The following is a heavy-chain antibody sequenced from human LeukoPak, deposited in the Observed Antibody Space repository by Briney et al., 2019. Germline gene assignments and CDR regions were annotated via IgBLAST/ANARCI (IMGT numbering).Heavy chain of an antibody. D-gene: IGHD3-22*01. Sequence: GASVKVSCKASHYTFTSYGISWVRQAPGKGLEWMGWISAYNGNTNYAQKLQGRVTMTTDTSTSTAYMELRSLRSEDTAVYYCAREFMQLDYYDSSGYPSFDYWGQGTLVTVSS. V-gene: IGHV1-18*01. J-gene: IGHJ4*02. CDR3: AREFMQLDYYDSSGYPSFDY. CDR1: HYTFTSYG. CDR2: ISAYNGNT.